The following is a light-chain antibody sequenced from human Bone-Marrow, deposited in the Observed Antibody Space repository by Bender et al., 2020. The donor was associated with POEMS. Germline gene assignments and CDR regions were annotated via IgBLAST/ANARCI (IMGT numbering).Light chain of an antibody. Sequence: QSALTQPASVSGSPGQSITISCTGTSSGVGSYDLVSWYQQHPDKAPKLLIYEGTQRPSGVSDRFSGSKSGNSASLTISGLQAEDEADYYCAVWDDSLNGWVFGGGTKLTVL. V-gene: IGLV2-23*01. J-gene: IGLJ3*02. CDR2: EGT. CDR3: AVWDDSLNGWV. CDR1: SSGVGSYDL.